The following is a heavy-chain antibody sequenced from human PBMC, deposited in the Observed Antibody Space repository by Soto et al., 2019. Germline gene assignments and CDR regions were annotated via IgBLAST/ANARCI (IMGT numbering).Heavy chain of an antibody. D-gene: IGHD3-3*01. CDR1: GYTFTSYD. J-gene: IGHJ6*02. CDR2: MNPNSGNT. V-gene: IGHV1-8*01. CDR3: AAALDFWSGTAYYYYYGMDV. Sequence: ASVKVSCKASGYTFTSYDINWVRQATGQGLEYLGWMNPNSGNTAYVQKFQERVTITRDMSTSTAYMELSSLRSEDTAVYYCAAALDFWSGTAYYYYYGMDVWGQGTTVTVSS.